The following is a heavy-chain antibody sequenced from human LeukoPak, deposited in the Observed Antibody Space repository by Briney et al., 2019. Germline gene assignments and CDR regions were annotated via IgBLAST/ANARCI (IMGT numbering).Heavy chain of an antibody. Sequence: GGSLRLSCAASRFTFSSYAMSWVRQAPGKGLEWVSAISGSGGSTYYADSVKGRFTISRDNSKNTLYLQMNSLRAEDTAVYYCANDDYGDYYYYYGMDVWGQGTTVTVSS. J-gene: IGHJ6*02. CDR3: ANDDYGDYYYYYGMDV. V-gene: IGHV3-23*01. CDR2: ISGSGGST. CDR1: RFTFSSYA. D-gene: IGHD4-17*01.